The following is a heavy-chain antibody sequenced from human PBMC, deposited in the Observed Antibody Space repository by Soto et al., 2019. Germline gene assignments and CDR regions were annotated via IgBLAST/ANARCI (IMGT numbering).Heavy chain of an antibody. CDR2: ISAYNGNT. V-gene: IGHV1-18*01. D-gene: IGHD2-2*01. CDR1: GYTFTSYG. Sequence: QVQLVQSGAEVKKPGASVKVSCKASGYTFTSYGISWVRQAPGQGLEWMGWISAYNGNTNYAQKLQGRVTMTTDTATSTAYMELRSQRSDDTDVYYWASAGREGVPAAMLGWCDPWGQGTLVNVSS. CDR3: ASAGREGVPAAMLGWCDP. J-gene: IGHJ5*02.